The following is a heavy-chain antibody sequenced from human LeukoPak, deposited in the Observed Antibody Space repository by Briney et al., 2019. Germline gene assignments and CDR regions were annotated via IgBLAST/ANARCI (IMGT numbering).Heavy chain of an antibody. Sequence: GASVKVSCKASGYTFTSYYMHWVRQAPGQGLEWMGIINPSGGSTNYAQKFQGRVTMTRGTSTSTVYMELRSLRSDDTAVYYCAREAPFDSGSYGLGADAFDIWGQGTMVTVSS. J-gene: IGHJ3*02. CDR1: GYTFTSYY. CDR2: INPSGGST. V-gene: IGHV1-46*01. D-gene: IGHD1-26*01. CDR3: AREAPFDSGSYGLGADAFDI.